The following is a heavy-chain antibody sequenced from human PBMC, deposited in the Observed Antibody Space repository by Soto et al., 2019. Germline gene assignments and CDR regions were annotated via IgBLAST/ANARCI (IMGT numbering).Heavy chain of an antibody. J-gene: IGHJ4*02. Sequence: GGSLRLSCATSGFTFNNYAMSWVRQAPGKGLEWVSAISANGQGIYYADSVKGRFIISRDSSKNTVFLHMDSLTAEDTAVYYCAKDRNYPRDQFHNWGQGTLVTVSS. D-gene: IGHD1-7*01. CDR2: ISANGQGI. V-gene: IGHV3-23*01. CDR1: GFTFNNYA. CDR3: AKDRNYPRDQFHN.